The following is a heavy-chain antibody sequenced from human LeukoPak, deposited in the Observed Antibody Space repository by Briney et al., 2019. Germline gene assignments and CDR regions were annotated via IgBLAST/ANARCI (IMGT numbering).Heavy chain of an antibody. CDR3: AKSQWLGPYSYYGMDV. CDR2: IWPDGSEK. CDR1: GCIFGNNY. D-gene: IGHD6-19*01. V-gene: IGHV3-7*03. J-gene: IGHJ6*02. Sequence: GGSLRLSCAASGCIFGNNYMSWVRQAPGRGLEWLVTIWPDGSEKCYVDSLRGRVTISRDNVERSLYLQMNSLRAEDTAVYYCAKSQWLGPYSYYGMDVWGQGTTVTVSS.